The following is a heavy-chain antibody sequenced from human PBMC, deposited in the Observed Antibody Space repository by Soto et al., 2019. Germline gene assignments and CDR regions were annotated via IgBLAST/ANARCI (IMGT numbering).Heavy chain of an antibody. J-gene: IGHJ4*02. V-gene: IGHV3-9*01. Sequence: EVQLVESGGGLVQPGRSLRLSCAASGFTFDDYAMHWVRQAPGKGLEWVSGISWNSGSIGYADSVKGRFTISRDNAKNSMYLKMNSLRAEDTSLYYCAKSESLGIAVAGTLYWGQGTLVTVSS. CDR1: GFTFDDYA. CDR3: AKSESLGIAVAGTLY. CDR2: ISWNSGSI. D-gene: IGHD6-19*01.